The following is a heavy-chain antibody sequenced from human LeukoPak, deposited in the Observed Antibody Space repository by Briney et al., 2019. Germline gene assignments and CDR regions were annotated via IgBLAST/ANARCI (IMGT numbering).Heavy chain of an antibody. CDR1: GFTFSSYA. CDR2: ISNSGSST. J-gene: IGHJ5*02. D-gene: IGHD3-10*01. Sequence: GGSLRLSCSASGFTFSSYAMSWVRQAPGKGLEWVSTISNSGSSTYYPDSVKGRFTVSRDNSKNTLYLQMNSLRAEDTAVYYCARDPLYVSGSAWGQGTLVTVSS. CDR3: ARDPLYVSGSA. V-gene: IGHV3-23*01.